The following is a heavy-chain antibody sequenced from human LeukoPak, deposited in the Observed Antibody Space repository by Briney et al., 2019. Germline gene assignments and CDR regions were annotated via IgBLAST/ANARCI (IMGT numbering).Heavy chain of an antibody. Sequence: SETLSLTCTVSGGSISSGGYYWSWIRQHPGKGLEWFGYIYYSGSTYYNPSLKSRVTISVDTSKNQFSLKLSSVTAADTAVYYCARGSRTDYYYYMDVWGKGTTVTVSS. J-gene: IGHJ6*03. D-gene: IGHD1-26*01. V-gene: IGHV4-31*03. CDR2: IYYSGST. CDR3: ARGSRTDYYYYMDV. CDR1: GGSISSGGYY.